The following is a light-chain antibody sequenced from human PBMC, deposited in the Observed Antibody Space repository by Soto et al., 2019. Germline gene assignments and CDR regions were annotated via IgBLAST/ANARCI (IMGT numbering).Light chain of an antibody. CDR3: QQYGSSPWT. Sequence: ILITQSPATLSVSPGERGTLYCRASQSVSSSYLAWYQQKHGQAPRILIYGASSRDTGIPDRFSGRGSGTDFTLPISSLETEDFAVYYCQQYGSSPWTFGQGTKV. CDR2: GAS. V-gene: IGKV3-20*01. J-gene: IGKJ1*01. CDR1: QSVSSSY.